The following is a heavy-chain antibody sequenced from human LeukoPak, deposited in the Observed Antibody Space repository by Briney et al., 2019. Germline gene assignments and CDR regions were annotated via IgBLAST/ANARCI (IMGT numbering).Heavy chain of an antibody. CDR2: IYYSGST. D-gene: IGHD3-22*01. CDR1: GGSISSGDYY. J-gene: IGHJ6*02. CDR3: ARDRSPEHYYDSSHWDYYYGMDV. Sequence: SETLSLTCTVSGGSISSGDYYWSWIRQPPGKGLEWLGYIYYSGSTNYNPSLKSRVTITVDTSKNQFSLKLSSVTAADTAVYYCARDRSPEHYYDSSHWDYYYGMDVWGQGTTVTVSS. V-gene: IGHV4-61*08.